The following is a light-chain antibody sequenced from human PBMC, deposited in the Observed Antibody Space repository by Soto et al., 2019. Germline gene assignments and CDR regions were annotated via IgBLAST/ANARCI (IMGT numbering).Light chain of an antibody. CDR2: GAS. V-gene: IGKV3-20*01. CDR3: QQCGSSPWT. Sequence: EIVWTQSPVTLSLSPGERATLSCRASQSVSSTYLAWYQQKPGQAPRLLIYGASSRATGIPDRFSGGGSGTDFTLTISRVEPEDFAVYYCQQCGSSPWTFGQGTKVEIK. J-gene: IGKJ1*01. CDR1: QSVSSTY.